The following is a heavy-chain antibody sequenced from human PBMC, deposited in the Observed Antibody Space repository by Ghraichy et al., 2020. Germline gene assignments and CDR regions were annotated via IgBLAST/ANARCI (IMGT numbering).Heavy chain of an antibody. CDR1: GGSFSGYY. D-gene: IGHD3-10*01. CDR2: INHSGST. V-gene: IGHV4-34*01. Sequence: SETLSLTCAVYGGSFSGYYWSWIRQPPGKGLEWIGEINHSGSTNYNPSLKSRVTISVDTSKNQFSLKLSSVTAADTAVYYCARGRITMVRGVGYYYGMDVWGQGTTVTVSS. J-gene: IGHJ6*02. CDR3: ARGRITMVRGVGYYYGMDV.